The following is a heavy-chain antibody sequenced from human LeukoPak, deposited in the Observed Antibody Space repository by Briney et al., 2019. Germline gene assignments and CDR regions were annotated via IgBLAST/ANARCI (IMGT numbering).Heavy chain of an antibody. J-gene: IGHJ4*02. CDR2: LNPNSGGT. V-gene: IGHV1-2*02. CDR3: ARDHSVTRGAYYFDY. CDR1: GDTFTGYY. Sequence: ASLKVSCKASGDTFTGYYIHWVRQAPGQGLEWMGWLNPNSGGTNYSQKFQGRVTMTRDTSISTAYMELSRLRSDDTAFYYCARDHSVTRGAYYFDYWGQGTLVTVSS. D-gene: IGHD5-24*01.